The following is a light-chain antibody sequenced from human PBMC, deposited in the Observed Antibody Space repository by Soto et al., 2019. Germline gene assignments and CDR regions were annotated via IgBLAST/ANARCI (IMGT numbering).Light chain of an antibody. V-gene: IGKV3-20*01. CDR1: QSVSSSY. CDR2: GAS. Sequence: EIVLTQSPGTLSLSPGERATLSCRASQSVSSSYLAWYQQKPGQAPRLLIYGASSRPAGIPDRFSGSGSGTDFTRTISRLEPEDFVVYYWQQYGSSPQTLGQGTKLEIK. CDR3: QQYGSSPQT. J-gene: IGKJ2*01.